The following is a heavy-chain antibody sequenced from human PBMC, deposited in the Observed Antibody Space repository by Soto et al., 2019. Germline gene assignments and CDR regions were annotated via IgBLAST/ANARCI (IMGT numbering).Heavy chain of an antibody. Sequence: QVHLLLQSGAEVKKPGAWVKVSCKAFGGTPSNSAISWGGKAPGQGLEGMGGIISVFGLVKYAQNFQGRVTITADESTNTAYMELSSLRPEDTAVYYCAGGRIVVVGSRAYYGMDVWGQGTTVTVSS. J-gene: IGHJ6*02. CDR2: IISVFGLV. V-gene: IGHV1-69*01. CDR1: GGTPSNSA. CDR3: AGGRIVVVGSRAYYGMDV. D-gene: IGHD3-22*01.